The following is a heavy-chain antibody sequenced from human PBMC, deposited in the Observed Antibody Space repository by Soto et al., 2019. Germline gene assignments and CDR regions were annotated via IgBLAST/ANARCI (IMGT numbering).Heavy chain of an antibody. CDR3: PKGGGSSLIDYYYYYREV. D-gene: IGHD6-13*01. V-gene: IGHV3-23*01. CDR2: ISGSGGST. J-gene: IGHJ6*03. Sequence: PGGSLRLSCAASGFTFSSYAMSWVRQAPGKGLEWVSAISGSGGSTYYADSVKGRFTISRDNSKNTQYLQMNSLRAGDTAVYSCPKGGGSSLIDYYYYYREVGGKGPRVTVSS. CDR1: GFTFSSYA.